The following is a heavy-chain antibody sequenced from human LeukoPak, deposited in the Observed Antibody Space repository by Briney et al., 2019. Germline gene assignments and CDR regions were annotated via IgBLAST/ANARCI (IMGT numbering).Heavy chain of an antibody. Sequence: PGGSLRLSCAASRFSFSKYGMYWVRQAPGKGLEWVAFIRYDGTNKYYVDSVKGRFTISRDNSKNTLYLQMNSLRAEDTAVYYCAKDLYGDYGRGIDYWGQGTLVTVSS. J-gene: IGHJ4*02. D-gene: IGHD4-17*01. V-gene: IGHV3-30*02. CDR2: IRYDGTNK. CDR1: RFSFSKYG. CDR3: AKDLYGDYGRGIDY.